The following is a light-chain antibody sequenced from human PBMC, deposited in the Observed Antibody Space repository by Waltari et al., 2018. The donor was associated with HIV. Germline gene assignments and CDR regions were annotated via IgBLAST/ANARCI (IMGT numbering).Light chain of an antibody. CDR3: QQYGSSPLT. CDR2: GAS. V-gene: IGKV3-20*01. Sequence: EIVLTQSPGTLSSSPGDRATLPCRASQSVTSSFLSWYQQKPGQAPRLLIYGASSRATGIPDRFSGGGSGTDFTLTISRLEPEDFAVYYCQQYGSSPLTFGGGTKVDIK. J-gene: IGKJ4*01. CDR1: QSVTSSF.